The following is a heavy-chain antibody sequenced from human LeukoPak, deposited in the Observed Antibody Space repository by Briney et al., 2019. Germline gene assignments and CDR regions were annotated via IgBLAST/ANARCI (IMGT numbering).Heavy chain of an antibody. CDR1: GASISSRTYY. Sequence: SETLSLTCTVSGASISSRTYYWAWIRQPPGKGLEWIGNIYYSGNTYYNPSLKSRVTISVDTSKNQFSLKLSSVTAADTAVYYCARGIGYCSSTSCYAMGDYYYYMDVWGKGTTVTISS. J-gene: IGHJ6*03. CDR2: IYYSGNT. V-gene: IGHV4-39*01. CDR3: ARGIGYCSSTSCYAMGDYYYYMDV. D-gene: IGHD2-2*01.